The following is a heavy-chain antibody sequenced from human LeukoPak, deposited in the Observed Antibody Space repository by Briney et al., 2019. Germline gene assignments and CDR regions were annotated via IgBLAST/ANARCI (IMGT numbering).Heavy chain of an antibody. Sequence: GGSLRLSCAASAFTFSSYAMSWVRQAPGKGLEWVSLISVSGGSTYYADSVKGRFTISRDNSKNTLYLQMNSLRAEDTAVYYCAKDGFVPPPHTRRSGRPYYYDDWGQGTLVTVSS. D-gene: IGHD3-10*01. CDR1: AFTFSSYA. CDR2: ISVSGGST. V-gene: IGHV3-23*01. CDR3: AKDGFVPPPHTRRSGRPYYYDD. J-gene: IGHJ4*02.